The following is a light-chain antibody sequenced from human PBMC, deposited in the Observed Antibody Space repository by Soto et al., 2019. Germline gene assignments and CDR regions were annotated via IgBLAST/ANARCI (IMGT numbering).Light chain of an antibody. CDR1: QSVLYSSNNKNY. V-gene: IGKV4-1*01. CDR2: WAS. Sequence: DIVMTQSPDSLAVSLGERATINCKSSQSVLYSSNNKNYLAWYQQKPRQPPKLLIYWASTRESGVPDRFSGSGSGTDFTHTISSLQAEDVAVYYCQQYLNTPYTFGQGTKLEIK. CDR3: QQYLNTPYT. J-gene: IGKJ2*01.